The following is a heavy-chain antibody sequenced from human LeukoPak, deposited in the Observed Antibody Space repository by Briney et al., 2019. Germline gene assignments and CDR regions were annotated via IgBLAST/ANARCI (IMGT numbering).Heavy chain of an antibody. CDR3: ARGGHVSSWDAFDI. V-gene: IGHV4-34*01. J-gene: IGHJ3*02. CDR2: INHSGST. D-gene: IGHD6-6*01. CDR1: GGSFSGYY. Sequence: SETLSLTCAVYGGSFSGYYWSWIRQPPGKGLEWIGEINHSGSTNYNPSLKSRVTISVDTSKNQFSLKLSSVTAADTAVYYCARGGHVSSWDAFDIWGQGTMVTVSS.